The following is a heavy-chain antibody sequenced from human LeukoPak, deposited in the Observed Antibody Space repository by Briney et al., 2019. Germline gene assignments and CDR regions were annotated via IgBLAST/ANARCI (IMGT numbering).Heavy chain of an antibody. CDR2: LRFDGGDQ. CDR1: GFTLSQYG. V-gene: IGHV3-30*02. D-gene: IGHD3-9*01. J-gene: IGHJ4*02. CDR3: AKHVRTHVWFFDL. Sequence: GGSLRLSCVASGFTLSQYGMHWVRQAPGKGLEWVAFLRFDGGDQSYADSVKGRFTISRDNSKNTLYLQMNSLKAEDTAVYYCAKHVRTHVWFFDLWGQGTLVTVSS.